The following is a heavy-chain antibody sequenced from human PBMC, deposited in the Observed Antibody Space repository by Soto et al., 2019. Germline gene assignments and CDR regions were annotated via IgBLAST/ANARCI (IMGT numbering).Heavy chain of an antibody. J-gene: IGHJ4*02. CDR2: ISYSGTT. V-gene: IGHV4-61*01. CDR3: ARGATVTQYDY. CDR1: GVSVSSGSFY. Sequence: SETLSLTCTVSGVSVSSGSFYWAWIRQPPGKGLEWIGFISYSGTTNYNPSPKSRVAISVDTSRSHISLKVSSLTAADTAVYYCARGATVTQYDYWGQGTLVTVSS. D-gene: IGHD4-17*01.